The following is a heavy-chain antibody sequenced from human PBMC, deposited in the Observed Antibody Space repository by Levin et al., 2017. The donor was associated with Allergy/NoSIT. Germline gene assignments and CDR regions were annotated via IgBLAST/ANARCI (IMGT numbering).Heavy chain of an antibody. CDR3: RRIRPGSGSYVFDY. CDR1: GFSLSTSGMC. V-gene: IGHV2-70*11. CDR2: IDWDDDK. Sequence: SGPTLVKPTQTLTLTCTFSGFSLSTSGMCVSWIRQPPGKALEWLARIDWDDDKYYSTSLKTRLTISKDTSKNQVVLTMTNMDPVDTATYSCRRIRPGSGSYVFDYWGQGTLVTVSS. J-gene: IGHJ4*02. D-gene: IGHD1-26*01.